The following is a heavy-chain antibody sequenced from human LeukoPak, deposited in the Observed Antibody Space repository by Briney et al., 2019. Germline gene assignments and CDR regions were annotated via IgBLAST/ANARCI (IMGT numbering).Heavy chain of an antibody. CDR3: ARVRRHFMYSSSPFDY. CDR2: INPTSGST. D-gene: IGHD6-6*01. Sequence: GASVKVSCKASGYTFTTYYIHWVRQAPGEGLEWMGIINPTSGSTSYAQKFQGRVTMTRDMSTSTVYMEMSRLRSEDTAVYYCARVRRHFMYSSSPFDYWGQGTLVTVSS. CDR1: GYTFTTYY. J-gene: IGHJ4*02. V-gene: IGHV1-46*01.